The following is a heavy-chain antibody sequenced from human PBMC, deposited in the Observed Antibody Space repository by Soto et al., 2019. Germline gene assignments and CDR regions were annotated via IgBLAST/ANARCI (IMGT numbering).Heavy chain of an antibody. CDR1: GYTFTSYG. D-gene: IGHD6-13*01. CDR3: ASFSRAATDPYGMDV. J-gene: IGHJ6*02. CDR2: ISAYNGNT. V-gene: IGHV1-18*01. Sequence: QVQLVQSGAEVKKPGASVKVSCKASGYTFTSYGISWVRQAPGQGLEWMGWISAYNGNTNYAHKLQGRVTMTTDTSTSTAYMELMSLSSDDTAVYYCASFSRAATDPYGMDVWGQGTTVTVSS.